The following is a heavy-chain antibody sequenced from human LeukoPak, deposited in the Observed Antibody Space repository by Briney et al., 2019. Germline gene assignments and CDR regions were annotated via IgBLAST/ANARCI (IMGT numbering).Heavy chain of an antibody. CDR3: ARGRPHGNDY. V-gene: IGHV3-74*01. J-gene: IGHJ4*02. CDR2: IASDGSST. D-gene: IGHD4-23*01. Sequence: GGSLRVSCAASGFTFSSYWMNWVRQAPGKGLVWVSRIASDGSSTTYADSVKGRFSISRDNAKNTLYLQMNSLRVEDTAVYYCARGRPHGNDYWGQGTLVTVSS. CDR1: GFTFSSYW.